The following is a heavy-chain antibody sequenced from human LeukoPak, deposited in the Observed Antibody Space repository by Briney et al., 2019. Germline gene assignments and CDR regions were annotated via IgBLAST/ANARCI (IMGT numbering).Heavy chain of an antibody. V-gene: IGHV4-61*01. CDR2: IYYSGST. D-gene: IGHD3-3*01. Sequence: KASETLSLTCTVSGGSVSSGSYYWSWIRQPPGKGLEWIGYIYYSGSTNYNPSLKSRVTISVDTSKNQFSLKLSSVTAADTAVYYCAREVASIFGVVIWSDWFDPWGQGTLVTVSS. J-gene: IGHJ5*02. CDR1: GGSVSSGSYY. CDR3: AREVASIFGVVIWSDWFDP.